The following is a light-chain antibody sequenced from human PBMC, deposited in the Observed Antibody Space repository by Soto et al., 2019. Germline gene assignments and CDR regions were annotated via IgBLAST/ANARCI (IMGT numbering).Light chain of an antibody. CDR1: SGHSNYA. CDR3: QTWGTGIRVV. J-gene: IGLJ2*01. CDR2: VNSDGSH. Sequence: QLVLTQSPSDSASLGASVKLTCTLSSGHSNYAIAWHQQQPEKGPRYLMKVNSDGSHTKGDGIPDRFSGSSSGAERYLTTSSLQSEDEDDYYCQTWGTGIRVVFGGGTKLTVL. V-gene: IGLV4-69*02.